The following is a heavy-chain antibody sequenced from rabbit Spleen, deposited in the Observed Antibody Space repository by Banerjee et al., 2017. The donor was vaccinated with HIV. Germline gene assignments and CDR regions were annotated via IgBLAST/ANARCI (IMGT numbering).Heavy chain of an antibody. CDR3: ARDLVGVIGWNFYL. Sequence: QEQLVESGGGLVKPGGTLTLTCTVSGFSFSNGYYMCWVRQAPGKGLEWIACINASTGKPVYATWAKGRFTISRTSSTTVTLRMTSLTAADRATYFCARDLVGVIGWNFYLWGPGTLVTVS. J-gene: IGHJ4*01. CDR1: GFSFSNGYY. D-gene: IGHD1-1*01. CDR2: INASTGKP. V-gene: IGHV1S45*01.